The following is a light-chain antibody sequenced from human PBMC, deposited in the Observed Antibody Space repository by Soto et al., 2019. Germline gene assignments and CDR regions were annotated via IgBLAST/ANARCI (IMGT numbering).Light chain of an antibody. V-gene: IGLV2-11*01. Sequence: QSALTQPRSVSGSPGQSVTISCTGTSSDVGGYNYVSWYLQHPGKAPKLMIYDVSQRPSGVPDRFSGSKSDNTASLTISGLQAEDEADYYCCSYAGTYTFVFGAGTKLTVL. CDR1: SSDVGGYNY. CDR3: CSYAGTYTFV. J-gene: IGLJ1*01. CDR2: DVS.